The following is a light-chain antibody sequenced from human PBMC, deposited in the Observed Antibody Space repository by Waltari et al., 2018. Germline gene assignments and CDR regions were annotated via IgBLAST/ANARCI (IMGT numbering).Light chain of an antibody. CDR2: AAT. CDR1: QTISSY. J-gene: IGKJ2*01. Sequence: DIQMTQSPSSLSTSVGDRVTITCRASQTISSYLNWYQQKPGKAPKLLIYAATNLKSGLTSRFSGSGSGTDFTLTITNPQPEDSGTYYCQQSYITPYTFGQGTALEI. V-gene: IGKV1-39*01. CDR3: QQSYITPYT.